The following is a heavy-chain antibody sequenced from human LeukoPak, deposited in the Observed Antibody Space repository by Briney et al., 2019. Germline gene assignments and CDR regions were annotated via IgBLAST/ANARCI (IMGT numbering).Heavy chain of an antibody. D-gene: IGHD3-10*01. V-gene: IGHV3-23*01. CDR2: ISGSGDNT. Sequence: PGGSLRLSCAASGFTFSSYGMRWFRQAPGKGLEWVSGISGSGDNTYYADSVKGRFTISRDNYKNMLYLQMNSLRAEDTAVYYCAKGYRSGSYYSDFDYWGQGTLVTVSS. CDR1: GFTFSSYG. CDR3: AKGYRSGSYYSDFDY. J-gene: IGHJ4*02.